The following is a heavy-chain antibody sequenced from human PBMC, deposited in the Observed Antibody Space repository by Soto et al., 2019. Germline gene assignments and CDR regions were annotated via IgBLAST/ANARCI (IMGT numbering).Heavy chain of an antibody. D-gene: IGHD2-15*01. J-gene: IGHJ6*02. CDR3: APLSVSLSGPYGIHV. CDR1: CYSVTSSDYY. V-gene: IGHV4-39*01. CDR2: MFYSGLT. Sequence: NPSETLSLTCSFSCYSVTSSDYYWAWIRQPPGKGLEWIGSMFYSGLTYYNPSLKSRVTLSVDTSKNQFSVRLNSVTAADTAVYYCAPLSVSLSGPYGIHVWGQGTTVTVSS.